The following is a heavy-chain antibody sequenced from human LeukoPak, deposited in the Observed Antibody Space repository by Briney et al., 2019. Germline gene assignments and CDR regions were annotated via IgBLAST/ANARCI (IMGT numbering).Heavy chain of an antibody. Sequence: ASVKVSCKASGYTFTGYYIHWVRQAPGQGLEWMGWINPNSGGTNYAQKFQGRVTMTRDTSISTAYMELSRLRSDDTAVYYCARDSTKYSRPGYFDLWVRGTLVTVSS. CDR2: INPNSGGT. CDR3: ARDSTKYSRPGYFDL. D-gene: IGHD5/OR15-5a*01. J-gene: IGHJ2*01. CDR1: GYTFTGYY. V-gene: IGHV1-2*02.